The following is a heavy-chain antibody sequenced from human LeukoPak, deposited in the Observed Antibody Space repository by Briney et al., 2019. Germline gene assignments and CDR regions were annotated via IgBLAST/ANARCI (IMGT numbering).Heavy chain of an antibody. J-gene: IGHJ4*02. D-gene: IGHD5-12*01. V-gene: IGHV1-2*02. Sequence: ASVKVSCKASGYTFTGYYMHWVRQAPGQGLEWMGWINPNSGGTNYAQKFQGRVTITRDTSISTAYMELSRLRSDDTAVYYCARYDSGYDYRGIDYWGQGTLVTVSS. CDR1: GYTFTGYY. CDR2: INPNSGGT. CDR3: ARYDSGYDYRGIDY.